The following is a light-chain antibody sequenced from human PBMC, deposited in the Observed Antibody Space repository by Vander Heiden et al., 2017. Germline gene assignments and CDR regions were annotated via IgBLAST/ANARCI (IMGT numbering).Light chain of an antibody. Sequence: QSVLTHPPPVSAAPGPKATTSCSGSSYNIGNNYVYWYQQQPETATKLLIYENNKIHPGLPESVPGSRSGSSATVGITGLRTGDEDDYYCGTWESSRSGGWVFGGGTKLTVL. CDR3: GTWESSRSGGWV. V-gene: IGLV1-51*01. CDR2: ENN. J-gene: IGLJ2*01. CDR1: SYNIGNNY.